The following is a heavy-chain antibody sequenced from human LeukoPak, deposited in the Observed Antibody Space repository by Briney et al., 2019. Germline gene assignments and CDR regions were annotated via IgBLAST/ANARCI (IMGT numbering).Heavy chain of an antibody. CDR1: GFTFNSYW. J-gene: IGHJ6*02. CDR3: ARGGGLDV. Sequence: GGSLTLYCAASGFTFNSYWMKWPRPAPGKGLEGVASINHKGNVNYYVDSLKGRFTISRDNAKNSLYLQMSNLRAEDTAVYFCARGGGLDVGGQGATVTVPS. CDR2: INHKGNVN. D-gene: IGHD3-16*01. V-gene: IGHV3-7*03.